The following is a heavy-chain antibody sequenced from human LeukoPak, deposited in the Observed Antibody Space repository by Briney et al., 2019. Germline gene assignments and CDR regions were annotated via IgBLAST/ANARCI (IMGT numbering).Heavy chain of an antibody. J-gene: IGHJ5*02. Sequence: GGAPRLSCAASGFTFSSAGMHRGRPAPGQGGGWGAVISYDGSNKYYADSVKGRFTISRDNSKNTLYLQMNSLRAEDTAVYYCAKEKDFTVENWFDPWGQGTLVTVSS. V-gene: IGHV3-30*18. CDR1: GFTFSSAG. CDR3: AKEKDFTVENWFDP. D-gene: IGHD2-8*02. CDR2: ISYDGSNK.